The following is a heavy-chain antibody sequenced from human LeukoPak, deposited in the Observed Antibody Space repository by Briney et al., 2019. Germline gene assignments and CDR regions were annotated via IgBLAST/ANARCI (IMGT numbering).Heavy chain of an antibody. CDR2: MNPNSGNT. CDR1: GYTFTSYD. D-gene: IGHD3-10*01. V-gene: IGHV1-8*01. Sequence: ASVKVSCKASGYTFTSYDINWVRQATGQGLEWMGWMNPNSGNTGYAQKFQGRVTMTRNTSISTAYMELSSLRSEDTAVYYCARGSGSYYNSDYWGQGTLVTLSS. CDR3: ARGSGSYYNSDY. J-gene: IGHJ4*02.